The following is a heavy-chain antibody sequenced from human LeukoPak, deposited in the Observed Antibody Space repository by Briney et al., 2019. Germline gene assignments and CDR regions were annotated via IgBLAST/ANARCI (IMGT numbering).Heavy chain of an antibody. D-gene: IGHD3-9*01. CDR2: INHSGST. CDR3: ASFHKYYDILTDYYRSGKIDY. V-gene: IGHV4-34*01. CDR1: GGSFSGYY. Sequence: PSETLSLTCAVYGGSFSGYYWSWIRQPPGKGLEWIGEINHSGSTNYNPSLKSRVTISVDTSKNQFSLKLSSVTAADTAVYYCASFHKYYDILTDYYRSGKIDYWGQGTLVTVSS. J-gene: IGHJ4*02.